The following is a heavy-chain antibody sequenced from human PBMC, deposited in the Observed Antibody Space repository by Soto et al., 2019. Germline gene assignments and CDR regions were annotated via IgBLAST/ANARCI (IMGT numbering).Heavy chain of an antibody. D-gene: IGHD6-13*01. V-gene: IGHV4-61*01. CDR3: ARVIAAAVNWFDP. Sequence: PSETLSLTCTVSGGSVSSGSYYWSWIRQPPGKGLEWIGYIYYSGSTNYNPSLKSRVTTSVDTSKNQFSLKLSSVTAADTAVYYCARVIAAAVNWFDPWGQGTLVTVS. CDR1: GGSVSSGSYY. CDR2: IYYSGST. J-gene: IGHJ5*02.